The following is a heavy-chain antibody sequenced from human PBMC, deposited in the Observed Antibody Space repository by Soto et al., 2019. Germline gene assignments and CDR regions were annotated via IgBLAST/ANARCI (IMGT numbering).Heavy chain of an antibody. J-gene: IGHJ5*02. V-gene: IGHV3-21*01. CDR3: ARDSLEGDYWFDP. CDR1: GFTFSSYS. Sequence: PGGSLRLSCAASGFTFSSYSMNWVRQAPGKGLEWVSSISSSSSYIYYADSVKGRFTISRDNAKNSLYLQMNSLRAEDTAVYYCARDSLEGDYWFDPWGQGTLVTVSS. CDR2: ISSSSSYI. D-gene: IGHD3-16*01.